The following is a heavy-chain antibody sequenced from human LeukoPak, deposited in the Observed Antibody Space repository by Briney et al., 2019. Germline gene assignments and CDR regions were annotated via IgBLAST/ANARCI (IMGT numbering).Heavy chain of an antibody. Sequence: GASVKVSCKASGGTFTSYGISWVRQAPGQGLEWMGGIIPMFGTANYAQKFQGRITITVDESTSIVYMELNSLRSEDTAVYYCARDNLEYSYGQNAAFDIWGQGTMVTVSS. V-gene: IGHV1-69*13. CDR1: GGTFTSYG. D-gene: IGHD5-18*01. CDR3: ARDNLEYSYGQNAAFDI. J-gene: IGHJ3*02. CDR2: IIPMFGTA.